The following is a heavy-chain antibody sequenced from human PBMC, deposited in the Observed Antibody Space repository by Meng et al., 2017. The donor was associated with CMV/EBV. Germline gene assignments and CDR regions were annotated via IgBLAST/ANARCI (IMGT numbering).Heavy chain of an antibody. D-gene: IGHD6-6*01. CDR2: INSDGNST. CDR3: ASLGSSSTFDI. Sequence: GSLKISCAASGFTFSSYWMNWVRQATGKGLVWVSGINSDGNSTRYVDSVQGRFSISRDNAKNTLFLQMNSLSDDDTAVYYCASLGSSSTFDIWGQGTMVTVSS. CDR1: GFTFSSYW. V-gene: IGHV3-74*01. J-gene: IGHJ3*02.